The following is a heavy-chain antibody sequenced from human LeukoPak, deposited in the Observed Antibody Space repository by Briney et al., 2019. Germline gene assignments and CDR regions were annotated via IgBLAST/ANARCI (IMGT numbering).Heavy chain of an antibody. J-gene: IGHJ6*02. Sequence: GASVKVSCKASGYTFTSYYMHWMRQAPGQGLEWMGGIIPIFGTANYAQKFQGRVTITADESTSTAYMELSSLRSDGTAVYYCARVADSSGYIFGLAHYYYYGMDVWGQGTTVTVSS. CDR3: ARVADSSGYIFGLAHYYYYGMDV. D-gene: IGHD3-22*01. V-gene: IGHV1-69*13. CDR2: IIPIFGTA. CDR1: GYTFTSYY.